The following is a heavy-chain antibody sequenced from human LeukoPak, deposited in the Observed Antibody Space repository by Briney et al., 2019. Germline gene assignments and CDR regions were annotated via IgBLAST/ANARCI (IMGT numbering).Heavy chain of an antibody. J-gene: IGHJ4*02. D-gene: IGHD6-13*01. V-gene: IGHV4-61*01. CDR3: ARDRSISWFYY. Sequence: SETLSLTCTVSGASVSTGSYYWSWIRQPPGKGLEWIGSIYYSGSTNYNPSLKSRVTISLDTSKNQFSLKLSSVTAADTAVYYCARDRSISWFYYWGQGTLVTASS. CDR2: IYYSGST. CDR1: GASVSTGSYY.